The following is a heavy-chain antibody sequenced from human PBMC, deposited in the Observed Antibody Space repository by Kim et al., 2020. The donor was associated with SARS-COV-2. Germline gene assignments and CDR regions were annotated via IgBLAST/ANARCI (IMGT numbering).Heavy chain of an antibody. J-gene: IGHJ3*02. CDR3: ARDVIVGASLGHAFDI. V-gene: IGHV3-53*04. Sequence: SVKGRFTIFRHNSKNTLYLQMNSLRAEDTAVYYCARDVIVGASLGHAFDIWGQGTMVTVSS. D-gene: IGHD1-26*01.